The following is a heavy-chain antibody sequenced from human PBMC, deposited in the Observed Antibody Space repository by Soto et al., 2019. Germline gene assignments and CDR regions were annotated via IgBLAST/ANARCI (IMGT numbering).Heavy chain of an antibody. Sequence: GASVKVSCKASGYTFTGYYMHWVRQAPGQGLEWIGWINPNSGGTNYAQKFQGWVTMTRDTSISTAYMELSRLRSDDTAVYYCARDETPLYYYGSGSYSGYYGMDVWGQGTTVTVSS. CDR3: ARDETPLYYYGSGSYSGYYGMDV. CDR2: INPNSGGT. CDR1: GYTFTGYY. D-gene: IGHD3-10*01. V-gene: IGHV1-2*04. J-gene: IGHJ6*02.